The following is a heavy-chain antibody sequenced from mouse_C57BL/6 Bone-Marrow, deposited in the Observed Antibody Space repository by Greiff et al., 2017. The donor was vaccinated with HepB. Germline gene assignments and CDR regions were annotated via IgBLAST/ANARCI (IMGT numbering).Heavy chain of an antibody. D-gene: IGHD2-3*01. CDR1: GYTFTSYW. V-gene: IGHV1-52*01. J-gene: IGHJ3*01. CDR2: IDPSDSET. CDR3: ARTDGYYRMAY. Sequence: VQLQQSGAELVRPGSSVKLSCKASGYTFTSYWMHWVKQRPIQGLEWIGNIDPSDSETHYNQKFKDKATLTVDKSSSTAYMQLSSLTSEDSAVYYCARTDGYYRMAYWGQGTLVTVSA.